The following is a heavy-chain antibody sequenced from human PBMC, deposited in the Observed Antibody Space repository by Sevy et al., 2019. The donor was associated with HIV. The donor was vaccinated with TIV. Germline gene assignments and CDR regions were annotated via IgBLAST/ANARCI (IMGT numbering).Heavy chain of an antibody. V-gene: IGHV4-30-4*01. Sequence: SETLSLTRTVSGGSISSGDYYWSWIRQPPGKGLEWIGYIYYSGSTYYNPSLKSRVTISVDTSKNQFSLKLSSVTAADTAVYYCASMRYYDYVWGSYRYSHPLGDGMDVWGQGTTVTVSS. CDR2: IYYSGST. D-gene: IGHD3-16*02. CDR3: ASMRYYDYVWGSYRYSHPLGDGMDV. J-gene: IGHJ6*02. CDR1: GGSISSGDYY.